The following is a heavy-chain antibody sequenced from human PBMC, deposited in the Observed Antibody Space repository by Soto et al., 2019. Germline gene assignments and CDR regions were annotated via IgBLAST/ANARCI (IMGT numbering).Heavy chain of an antibody. D-gene: IGHD3-10*01. J-gene: IGHJ6*02. CDR3: TTDRAGSYCPYYYGMDV. V-gene: IGHV3-15*07. Sequence: EVQLVESGGGLVKPGGSLRLSCAASGFTFSNAWMNWVRQAPGKGLEWVGRIKSKTDGGTTDYAAPVKGRFTISRDDSKNTLYLQMNSLKTEDTAVYYCTTDRAGSYCPYYYGMDVWGQGTTVTVSS. CDR2: IKSKTDGGTT. CDR1: GFTFSNAW.